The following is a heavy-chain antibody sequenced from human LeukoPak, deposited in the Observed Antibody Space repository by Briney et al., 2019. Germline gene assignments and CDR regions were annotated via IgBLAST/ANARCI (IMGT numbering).Heavy chain of an antibody. J-gene: IGHJ5*02. CDR3: ARGESGSFCS. Sequence: GGSLRLSCAASGFTFSSYWMGWVRQAPRKGLEWVASINQDGNGKYYVDSVKGRFTISRDNAKNSLYLQMDSLRVEDTTVYYCARGESGSFCSWGQGTLVTVSS. V-gene: IGHV3-7*01. D-gene: IGHD1-26*01. CDR2: INQDGNGK. CDR1: GFTFSSYW.